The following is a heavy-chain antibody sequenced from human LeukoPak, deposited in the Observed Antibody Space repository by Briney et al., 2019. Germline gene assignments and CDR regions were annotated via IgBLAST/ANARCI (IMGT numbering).Heavy chain of an antibody. CDR2: IYTSGST. J-gene: IGHJ6*02. V-gene: IGHV4-61*02. CDR3: ARDYADYYYGMDV. CDR1: GGSISSGSYH. Sequence: SETLSLTCTVSGGSISSGSYHWSWIRQPAGKGLEWIGRIYTSGSTNYNPSLKSRVTISVDTSKNQFSLKLSSVTAADTAVYYCARDYADYYYGMDVWGQGTTVTVSS. D-gene: IGHD4-17*01.